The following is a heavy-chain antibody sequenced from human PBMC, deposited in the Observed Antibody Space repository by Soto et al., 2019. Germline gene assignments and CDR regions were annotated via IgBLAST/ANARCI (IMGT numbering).Heavy chain of an antibody. CDR1: GGSVTTYF. J-gene: IGHJ5*02. V-gene: IGHV4-59*02. CDR3: ARDYISGWTRWFDP. Sequence: SETLSLTCTVSGGSVTTYFWSWIRQPPGKGLEWIANINYSGTTNYNPSLKSRVTISIDTSRNQFSLTVTSVTAADTAVYYCARDYISGWTRWFDPWGQGTLVTVS. D-gene: IGHD6-19*01. CDR2: INYSGTT.